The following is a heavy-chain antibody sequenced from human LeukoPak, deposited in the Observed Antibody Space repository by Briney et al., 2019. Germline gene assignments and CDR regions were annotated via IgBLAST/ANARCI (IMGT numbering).Heavy chain of an antibody. CDR2: INTNTGNP. D-gene: IGHD2-15*01. CDR3: ARPLGALGFCSGGSCLAPTGY. CDR1: GYTFNTYA. J-gene: IGHJ4*02. V-gene: IGHV7-4-1*02. Sequence: ASVKVSCKASGYTFNTYALNWVRQAPGQGLEWMGWINTNTGNPTYAQDFTGRFVFSLDTSVSTAYLQINSLKAEDTAVYYCARPLGALGFCSGGSCLAPTGYWGQGTRVTVSS.